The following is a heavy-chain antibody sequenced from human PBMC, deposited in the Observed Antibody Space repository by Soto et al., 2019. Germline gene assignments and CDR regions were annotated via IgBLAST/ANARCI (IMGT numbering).Heavy chain of an antibody. J-gene: IGHJ1*01. CDR1: GGSFIGYY. V-gene: IGHV4-34*01. CDR3: ARGIMRGDGSSSGYFQH. CDR2: INHSGST. Sequence: SETLSLTCAVYGGSFIGYYCIFIRHPPWKGLEWIGEINHSGSTNYNPSLKSRVTISVDTSKNQFSLKLSSVTAADTAVYYCARGIMRGDGSSSGYFQHWGQGTLVTVSS. D-gene: IGHD6-6*01.